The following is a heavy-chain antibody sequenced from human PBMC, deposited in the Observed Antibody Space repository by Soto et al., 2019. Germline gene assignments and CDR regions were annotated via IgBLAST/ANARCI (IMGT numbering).Heavy chain of an antibody. J-gene: IGHJ4*02. Sequence: PGGSLRLSCAASGFNFNKYGMNWVRQAPGKGLEWVAIISYDGSNEEYADSVKGRFTISRDNTKNTVNLEMNSLRAGDTAVYYCFASGSPSPHWGQGTLVTVSS. D-gene: IGHD3-10*01. V-gene: IGHV3-30*03. CDR1: GFNFNKYG. CDR3: FASGSPSPH. CDR2: ISYDGSNE.